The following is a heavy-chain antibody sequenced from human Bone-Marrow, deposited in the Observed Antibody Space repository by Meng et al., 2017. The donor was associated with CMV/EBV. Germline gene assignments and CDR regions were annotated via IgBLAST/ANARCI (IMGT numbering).Heavy chain of an antibody. J-gene: IGHJ6*02. CDR3: ARVNRGYDWASYYYYGMDV. Sequence: GESLKISCAASGFTFRTYWMHWVRQVPGKGLAWVSRISSDGSSTNYADSVKGRFTISRDNAKNSLYLQMNSLRAEDTAVYYCARVNRGYDWASYYYYGMDVWGQGTTVTVSS. V-gene: IGHV3-74*01. CDR2: ISSDGSST. CDR1: GFTFRTYW. D-gene: IGHD5-12*01.